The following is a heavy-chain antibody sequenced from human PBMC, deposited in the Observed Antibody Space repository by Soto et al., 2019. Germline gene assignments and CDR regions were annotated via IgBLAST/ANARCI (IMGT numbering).Heavy chain of an antibody. V-gene: IGHV3-30-3*01. J-gene: IGHJ4*02. Sequence: GGSLRLSCAASGFTFSSYAMHWVRQAPGKGLERVAVISYDGSNKYYADSVKGRFTISRDNSKNTLYLQMNSLRAEDTAVYYCARDGRYCISTSCYGELDYWGQGTLVTVSS. CDR2: ISYDGSNK. D-gene: IGHD2-2*01. CDR1: GFTFSSYA. CDR3: ARDGRYCISTSCYGELDY.